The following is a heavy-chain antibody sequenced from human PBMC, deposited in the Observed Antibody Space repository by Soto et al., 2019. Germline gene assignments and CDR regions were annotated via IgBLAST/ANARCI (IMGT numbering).Heavy chain of an antibody. CDR2: ISGSGGST. V-gene: IGHV3-23*01. Sequence: GGSLRLSCAASGFTFSSYAMSWVRQAPGKGLEWVSAISGSGGSTYYADSVKGRFTISRDNSKNTLYLQMNSLRAEDTAVYYCAKNYLYDSSGYYHYWGQGTLVTVSS. CDR1: GFTFSSYA. CDR3: AKNYLYDSSGYYHY. J-gene: IGHJ4*02. D-gene: IGHD3-22*01.